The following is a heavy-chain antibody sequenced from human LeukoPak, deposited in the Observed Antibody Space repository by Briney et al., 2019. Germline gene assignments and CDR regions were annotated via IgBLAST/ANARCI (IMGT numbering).Heavy chain of an antibody. CDR1: GGSISSYY. V-gene: IGHV4-59*12. Sequence: PSETLSLTCTVSGGSISSYYWSWIRQPPGKGLEWIGYIYYSGSTNYNPSLKSRVTISVDTSKNQFSLKLSSVTAADTAVYYCARGRKWWGTHPPLDYWGQGTLVTVSS. CDR2: IYYSGST. J-gene: IGHJ4*02. CDR3: ARGRKWWGTHPPLDY. D-gene: IGHD2-8*01.